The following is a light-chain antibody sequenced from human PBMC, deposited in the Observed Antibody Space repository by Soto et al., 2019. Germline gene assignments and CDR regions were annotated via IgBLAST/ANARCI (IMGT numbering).Light chain of an antibody. CDR2: RNS. CDR1: SSNIVTNH. Sequence: QSVLTQPHSASGTPGPRVTISCSGSSSNIVTNHVYWYQHLPGTAPKLLIYRNSLRPSVVPDRYSGSKSGTSASLAISWSRSEAEADYYCAAWEDSLSGWVFGGGTPLTVL. J-gene: IGLJ3*02. V-gene: IGLV1-47*01. CDR3: AAWEDSLSGWV.